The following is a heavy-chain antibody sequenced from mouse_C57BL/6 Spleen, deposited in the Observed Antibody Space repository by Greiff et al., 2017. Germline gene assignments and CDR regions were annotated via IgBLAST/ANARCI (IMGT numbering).Heavy chain of an antibody. D-gene: IGHD1-1*01. CDR3: ARAYYGRDGDAMDY. Sequence: LVESGAELVRPGSSVKLSCKDSYFAFMASAMHWVKQRPGHGLEWIGSFTMYSDATEYSENFKGKATFTANTSSSTAYMELSSLTSEDSAFYYCARAYYGRDGDAMDYWGQGTSVTVSS. V-gene: IGHV1-49*01. J-gene: IGHJ4*01. CDR1: YFAFMASA. CDR2: FTMYSDAT.